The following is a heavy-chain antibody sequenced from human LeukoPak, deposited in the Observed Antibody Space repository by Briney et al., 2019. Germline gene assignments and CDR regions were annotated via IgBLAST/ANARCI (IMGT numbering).Heavy chain of an antibody. D-gene: IGHD3-10*01. CDR2: IYYSGST. J-gene: IGHJ5*02. V-gene: IGHV4-59*01. CDR3: ARGALPWFGELLSDGWFDP. Sequence: SETLSLTCTVSGGSISSYYWSWIRQPPGKGLEWIGYIYYSGSTNYNPSLKSRVTISVDTSKNQFSLKLSSVTAAGTAVYYCARGALPWFGELLSDGWFDPWGQGTLVTVSS. CDR1: GGSISSYY.